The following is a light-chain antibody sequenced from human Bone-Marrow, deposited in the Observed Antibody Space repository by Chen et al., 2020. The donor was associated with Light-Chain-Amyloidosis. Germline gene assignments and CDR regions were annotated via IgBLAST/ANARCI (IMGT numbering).Light chain of an antibody. CDR3: TSRGGGAIHA. V-gene: IGLV3-19*01. Sequence: SSELTQDPAVSVDFGQTVRFTCQGDSLRSYYASWYLQKPGQAAVLVMFVENSRPSGIPDRFSGAISGNTATLTITGAQAEDEADYYCTSRGGGAIHAFGGGTKLTVL. CDR1: SLRSYY. J-gene: IGLJ3*02. CDR2: VEN.